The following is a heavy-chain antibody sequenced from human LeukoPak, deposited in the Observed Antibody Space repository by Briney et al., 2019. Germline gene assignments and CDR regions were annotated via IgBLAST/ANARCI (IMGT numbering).Heavy chain of an antibody. CDR1: GYTFTGYY. CDR3: ARQSSSWYGSFFDY. Sequence: ASVKVSCKASGYTFTGYYMHWVRQAPGQGLEWMGRINPNSGGTNYAQKFQGRVTMTRDTSISTAYMELSRLRSDDTAVYYCARQSSSWYGSFFDYWGQGTLVTVSS. D-gene: IGHD6-13*01. J-gene: IGHJ4*02. V-gene: IGHV1-2*06. CDR2: INPNSGGT.